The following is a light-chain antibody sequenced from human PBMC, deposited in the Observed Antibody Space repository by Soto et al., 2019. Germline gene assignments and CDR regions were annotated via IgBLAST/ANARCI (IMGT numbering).Light chain of an antibody. V-gene: IGKV3-11*01. J-gene: IGKJ2*01. Sequence: EIVLTQSPATLSLSPGERATLSCRASQSVSSYLAWYQQKPGQAPRLLIYDASNRATGIPARFSGGGSGTDLTLTISSLAPEDFAVYYCQQRSNWPPYTFGQGTKLEIK. CDR2: DAS. CDR1: QSVSSY. CDR3: QQRSNWPPYT.